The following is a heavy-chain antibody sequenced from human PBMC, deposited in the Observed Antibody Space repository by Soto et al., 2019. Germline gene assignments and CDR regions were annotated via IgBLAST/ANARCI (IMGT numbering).Heavy chain of an antibody. J-gene: IGHJ6*03. CDR2: ISGSGGST. D-gene: IGHD7-27*01. CDR1: GFTFSSYA. CDR3: AKFFDGLTANWGSGYYYYMDV. V-gene: IGHV3-23*01. Sequence: GGSLRLSCAASGFTFSSYAMSWVRQAPGKGLEWVSAISGSGGSTYYADSVKGRFTISRDNSKNTLYLQMNSLRAEDTAVYYCAKFFDGLTANWGSGYYYYMDVWGKGTTVTVSS.